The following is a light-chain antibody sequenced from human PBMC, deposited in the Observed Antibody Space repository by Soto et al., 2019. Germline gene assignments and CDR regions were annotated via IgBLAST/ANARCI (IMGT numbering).Light chain of an antibody. CDR2: GNS. CDR3: HSYDSSLSGSV. V-gene: IGLV1-40*01. J-gene: IGLJ2*01. Sequence: QSVLTQPPSVSGAPGQRVTISCTGSSSNIGAGYDVHWYQHLPGTAPKLLIYGNSNRPSGVPDRFSGSKSGTSASLAITGLQAEDDADYYCHSYDSSLSGSVFGGGTKVSVL. CDR1: SSNIGAGYD.